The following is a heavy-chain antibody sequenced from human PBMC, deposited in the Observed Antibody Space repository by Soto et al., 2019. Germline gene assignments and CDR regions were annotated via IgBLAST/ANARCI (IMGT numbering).Heavy chain of an antibody. Sequence: SETLSLTCTVSGGSISSGGYYWSWIRQHPGKGLEWIGYIYYSGSTYYNPSLKSRVTISVDTSKNQFSLKLSSVTAADTAVYYCARHEHSSGRYEDYIDYWGQATLVSVSS. CDR2: IYYSGST. CDR1: GGSISSGGYY. CDR3: ARHEHSSGRYEDYIDY. V-gene: IGHV4-39*01. D-gene: IGHD6-19*01. J-gene: IGHJ4*02.